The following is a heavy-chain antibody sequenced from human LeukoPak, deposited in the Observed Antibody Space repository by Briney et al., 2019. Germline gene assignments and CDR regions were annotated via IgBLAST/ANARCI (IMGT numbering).Heavy chain of an antibody. CDR1: GYTFTSYD. V-gene: IGHV1-8*01. J-gene: IGHJ4*02. CDR2: MNPNSGNT. Sequence: ASVKVSCKASGYTFTSYDINWVRQATGQGLEWMGWMNPNSGNTGYAQKFQGRVTMTRNTSISTAYMELSSLRSEDTAVYYCARARRYYDSGSTSYYFDYWGQGTLVTVSS. CDR3: ARARRYYDSGSTSYYFDY. D-gene: IGHD3-10*01.